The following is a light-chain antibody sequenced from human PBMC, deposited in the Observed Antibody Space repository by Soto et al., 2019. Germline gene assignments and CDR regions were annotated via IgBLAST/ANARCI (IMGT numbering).Light chain of an antibody. CDR3: QPSSSYPGT. CDR2: DAS. V-gene: IGKV1-5*01. Sequence: DIHMTQTPSTLSASVGDRVTISCRATQSISSCLAWYQQKPGKATKLLIYDASNLESGVPSRFSVSGSGTECTLTISSLQPDDFATYYYQPSSSYPGTLGQGTKVDIK. CDR1: QSISSC. J-gene: IGKJ1*01.